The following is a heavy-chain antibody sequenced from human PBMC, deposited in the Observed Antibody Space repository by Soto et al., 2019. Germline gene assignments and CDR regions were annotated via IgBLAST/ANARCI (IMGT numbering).Heavy chain of an antibody. V-gene: IGHV1-3*01. J-gene: IGHJ3*02. CDR2: INAGNGNT. Sequence: ASAKVSCKAPGYTFTSYAMHWVRQAPGQRLEWMGWINAGNGNTKYSQKFQGRVTITRDTSASTAYMELSSLRSEDTAVYYCARGTPSQAFDIWRQGTMVTVSS. CDR1: GYTFTSYA. CDR3: ARGTPSQAFDI.